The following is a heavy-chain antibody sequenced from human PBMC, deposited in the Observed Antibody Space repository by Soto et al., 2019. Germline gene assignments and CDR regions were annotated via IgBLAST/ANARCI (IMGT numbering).Heavy chain of an antibody. CDR1: GFTFSSYA. V-gene: IGHV3-74*01. Sequence: PGGSLRLSCAASGFTFSSYAMSWVRQAPGKGLVWVSRINSDGSSTSYADSVKGRFTISRDNAKNTLYLQMNSLRAEDTAVYYCARVHPPVIWSGYFRVDYWGQGTLVTVSS. J-gene: IGHJ4*02. D-gene: IGHD3-3*01. CDR3: ARVHPPVIWSGYFRVDY. CDR2: INSDGSST.